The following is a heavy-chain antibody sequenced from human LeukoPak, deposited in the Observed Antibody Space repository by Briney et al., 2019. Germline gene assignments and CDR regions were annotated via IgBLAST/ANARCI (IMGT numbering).Heavy chain of an antibody. Sequence: GASVKVSCKASGYTFTRYYVHWVRQAPGQGLEWMGVGNPSSESTTYAQKLQGRVTMTTDTSTSTAYMELRSLRSDDTAVYYCARPALGSSGWPDYFDYWGQGTLVTVSS. CDR3: ARPALGSSGWPDYFDY. V-gene: IGHV1-46*01. D-gene: IGHD6-19*01. J-gene: IGHJ4*02. CDR1: GYTFTRYY. CDR2: GNPSSEST.